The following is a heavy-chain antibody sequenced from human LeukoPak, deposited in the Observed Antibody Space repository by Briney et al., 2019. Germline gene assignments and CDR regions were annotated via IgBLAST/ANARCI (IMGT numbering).Heavy chain of an antibody. Sequence: SQTLSLTCTVSGGSIRSGDYSWSWIRQPPGKGLEWIGYIYYSGSTYYNPSLKSRVTISVDTSKNQFSLKLSSVTAADTAVYYCAREGRMSGYDPFDYWGQGTLVTVSS. V-gene: IGHV4-30-4*01. CDR2: IYYSGST. D-gene: IGHD5-12*01. CDR3: AREGRMSGYDPFDY. J-gene: IGHJ4*02. CDR1: GGSIRSGDYS.